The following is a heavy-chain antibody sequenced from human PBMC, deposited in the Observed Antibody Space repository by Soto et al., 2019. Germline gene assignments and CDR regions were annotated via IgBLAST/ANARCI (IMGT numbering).Heavy chain of an antibody. CDR2: ISGSGGTK. CDR3: AKDRCTTTSCCFDY. J-gene: IGHJ4*02. Sequence: GGSLRLSCAASGVTFINYAMSWVRQATGKGLEWVSDISGSGGTKYFADSVKGRFTISRDNSNNTLYLQMNSLRAEDTAVYYCAKDRCTTTSCCFDYWGQGTLVTVSS. CDR1: GVTFINYA. V-gene: IGHV3-23*01. D-gene: IGHD2-2*01.